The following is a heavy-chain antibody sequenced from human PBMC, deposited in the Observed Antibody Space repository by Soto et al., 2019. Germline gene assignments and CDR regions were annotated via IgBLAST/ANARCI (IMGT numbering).Heavy chain of an antibody. CDR2: IYWNYDN. CDR3: AHSPTFWDALDI. Sequence: QITLKESGPTLVKPTQTLTLTCTFSGFLLSTTGSTSGEGVGWIRQPPGKALEWLALIYWNYDNRYSPSLKSRPTITKDTSKKQVVLTMTNMDPVDTATYYCAHSPTFWDALDIWGHGTMVTVS. J-gene: IGHJ3*02. CDR1: GFLLSTTGSTSGEG. D-gene: IGHD3-3*01. V-gene: IGHV2-5*01.